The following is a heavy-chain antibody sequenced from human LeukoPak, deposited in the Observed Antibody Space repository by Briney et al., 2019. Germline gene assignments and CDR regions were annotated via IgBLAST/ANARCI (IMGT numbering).Heavy chain of an antibody. CDR1: GFTFSSYS. Sequence: GGSLRLSCAASGFTFSSYSMNWVRQAPGKGLEWVSFISSSSSYIYYADSVKGRFTIARDNAKNSLYLQMSSLRAEDTAVYYCARDISSSWSHWGQGTLVTVSS. V-gene: IGHV3-21*05. CDR3: ARDISSSWSH. CDR2: ISSSSSYI. J-gene: IGHJ4*02. D-gene: IGHD6-13*01.